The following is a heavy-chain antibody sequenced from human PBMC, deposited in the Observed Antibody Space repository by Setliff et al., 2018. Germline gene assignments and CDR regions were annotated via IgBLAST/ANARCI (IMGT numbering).Heavy chain of an antibody. CDR2: IYSSGSI. V-gene: IGHV4-59*08. J-gene: IGHJ4*02. CDR1: GGSISGYY. CDR3: ARGLNSVSWTFAY. D-gene: IGHD2-15*01. Sequence: PSETLSLTCNVSGGSISGYYWSWIRQPPGKGLEWIGNIYSSGSIKYNPSLRSRVTISVDTVKNQFSLRLSSLTAADTAIYYCARGLNSVSWTFAYWGQGSLVTVSS.